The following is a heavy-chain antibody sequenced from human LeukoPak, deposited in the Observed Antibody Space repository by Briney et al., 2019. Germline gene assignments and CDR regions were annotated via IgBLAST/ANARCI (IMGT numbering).Heavy chain of an antibody. CDR2: INPSGGST. Sequence: GASVKVSCKASGYTFTGYYMHWVRQAPGQGLEWRGIINPSGGSTSYAQKFQGRVTMTRDMSTTTVYMELNSLRSEDTAVYYCARASSGSYSNRDAFAIWGQGTMVTVSS. CDR3: ARASSGSYSNRDAFAI. CDR1: GYTFTGYY. J-gene: IGHJ3*02. V-gene: IGHV1-46*01. D-gene: IGHD1-26*01.